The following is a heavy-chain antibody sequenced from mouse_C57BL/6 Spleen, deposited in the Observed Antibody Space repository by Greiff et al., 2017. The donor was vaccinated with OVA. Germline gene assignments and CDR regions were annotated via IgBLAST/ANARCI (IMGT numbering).Heavy chain of an antibody. D-gene: IGHD3-2*02. CDR1: GYAFSSYW. Sequence: QVQLQQSGAELVKPGASVKISCKASGYAFSSYWMNWVKQRPGKGLEWIGQIYPGDGDTNYNGKFKGKATLTADKSSSTAYMQLSSLTSEDSAVYFCAREETAQAKAWFAYWGQGTLVTVSA. CDR3: AREETAQAKAWFAY. J-gene: IGHJ3*01. V-gene: IGHV1-80*01. CDR2: IYPGDGDT.